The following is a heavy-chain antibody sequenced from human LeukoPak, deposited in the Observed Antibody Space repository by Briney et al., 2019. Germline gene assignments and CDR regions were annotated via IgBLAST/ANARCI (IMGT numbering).Heavy chain of an antibody. CDR2: INHSGST. Sequence: SETLSLTCAVYGGSFSGYYWSWIRQPPGKGLEWIGEINHSGSTNYNPSLKSRVTISVDTSKNQFSLKVTSVTAADTAVYYCARHNWFGQNAFDIWGQGTMVTVSS. D-gene: IGHD3-10*01. V-gene: IGHV4-34*01. CDR3: ARHNWFGQNAFDI. J-gene: IGHJ3*02. CDR1: GGSFSGYY.